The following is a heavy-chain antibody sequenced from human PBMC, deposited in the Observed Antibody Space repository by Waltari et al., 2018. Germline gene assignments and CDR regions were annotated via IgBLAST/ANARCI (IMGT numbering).Heavy chain of an antibody. Sequence: QMQLVQSGPEVKKPGTSVKVSCKASGFTFTSSAVQWVRQARGQRLEWIGWIVVGSGNTNYAQKFQERVTITRDMSTSTAYMELSSLRSEDTAVYYCAADFPWFRTNWYFDLWGRGTLVTVSS. D-gene: IGHD3-10*01. J-gene: IGHJ2*01. CDR3: AADFPWFRTNWYFDL. CDR2: IVVGSGNT. V-gene: IGHV1-58*01. CDR1: GFTFTSSA.